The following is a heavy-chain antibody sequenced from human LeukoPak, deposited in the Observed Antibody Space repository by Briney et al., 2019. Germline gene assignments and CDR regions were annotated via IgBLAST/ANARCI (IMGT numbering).Heavy chain of an antibody. V-gene: IGHV4-4*02. CDR2: IYYSGNT. J-gene: IGHJ4*02. D-gene: IGHD1-26*01. CDR1: GGSISSSNW. Sequence: SETVSLTCAVSGGSISSSNWWSWVRQSPGKGLEWIGEIYYSGNTNYNPSLKSRVTISLDKSKNQFSLNLRSVTAADTAVYYCAREEMPGKFDYWGQGTLVTASS. CDR3: AREEMPGKFDY.